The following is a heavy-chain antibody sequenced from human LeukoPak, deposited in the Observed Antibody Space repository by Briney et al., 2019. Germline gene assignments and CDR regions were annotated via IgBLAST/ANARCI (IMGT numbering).Heavy chain of an antibody. CDR1: GFTFSSYA. V-gene: IGHV3-30*04. CDR3: TSRYCTTTNCYSFDI. J-gene: IGHJ3*02. Sequence: SGGSLRLSCAASGFTFSSYAMHWVRQAPGKGLEWVAVISYDGSNKYYADSVKGRFSISRDNAKNSLYLQMNSLRVEDTAVYYCTSRYCTTTNCYSFDIWGQGTMVTVSS. CDR2: ISYDGSNK. D-gene: IGHD2-2*01.